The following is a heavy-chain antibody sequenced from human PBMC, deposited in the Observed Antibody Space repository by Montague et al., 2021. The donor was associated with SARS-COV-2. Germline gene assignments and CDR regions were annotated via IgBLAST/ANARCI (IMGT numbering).Heavy chain of an antibody. CDR1: GGSIGSGGYY. CDR3: ATTGGPTTVAGPFDY. D-gene: IGHD6-19*01. J-gene: IGHJ4*02. V-gene: IGHV4-39*01. Sequence: SETLSLTCTVSGGSIGSGGYYWDWIRQPPGMGLEWIGTIYYSGSTDYNPSLKSRVTISVDTSRNQFSLKVFSVTAADTAVYYCATTGGPTTVAGPFDYWGQGTPVTVSS. CDR2: IYYSGST.